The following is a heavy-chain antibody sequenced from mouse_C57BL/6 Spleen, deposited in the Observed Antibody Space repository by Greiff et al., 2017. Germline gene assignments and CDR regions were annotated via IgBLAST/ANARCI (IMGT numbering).Heavy chain of an antibody. CDR2: INPSNGGT. CDR1: GYTFTSYW. Sequence: VQLQQPGTELVKPGASVKLSCKASGYTFTSYWMHWVKQRPGQGLEWIGNINPSNGGTNYNEKLKSKATLTVDKSTSTAYMLLSSLTSEDSAVYYGARGYYGSSYNYWGQGTTLTVSS. CDR3: ARGYYGSSYNY. J-gene: IGHJ2*01. V-gene: IGHV1-53*01. D-gene: IGHD1-1*01.